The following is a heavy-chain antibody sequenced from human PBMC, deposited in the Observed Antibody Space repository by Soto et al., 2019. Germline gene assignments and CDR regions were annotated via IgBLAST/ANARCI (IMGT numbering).Heavy chain of an antibody. CDR3: ARLHPRRYLDY. V-gene: IGHV4-61*01. J-gene: IGHJ4*02. CDR2: IYYSGST. Sequence: PSETLSLTCTVSGGSVSSGSNYWSWIRQPPGKGLEWIGYIYYSGSTNYNPSLKSRVTISVDTSKNQFSLKLSSVTAADTAVYYCARLHPRRYLDYWGQGTPVTVSS. CDR1: GGSVSSGSNY.